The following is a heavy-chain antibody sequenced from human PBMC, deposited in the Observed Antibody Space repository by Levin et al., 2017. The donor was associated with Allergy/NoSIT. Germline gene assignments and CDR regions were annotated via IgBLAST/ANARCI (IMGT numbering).Heavy chain of an antibody. CDR1: GYSFTNYW. CDR3: ASVAPGEGDYFDY. V-gene: IGHV5-51*01. D-gene: IGHD2-2*01. J-gene: IGHJ4*02. Sequence: GESLKISCKGSGYSFTNYWIGWVRQMPGKGLEWMGIIYPGDSDTRYSPSFQGQVTIPADKSTSTAYVQWSSLKASDTAMYYCASVAPGEGDYFDYWGQGTLVTVSS. CDR2: IYPGDSDT.